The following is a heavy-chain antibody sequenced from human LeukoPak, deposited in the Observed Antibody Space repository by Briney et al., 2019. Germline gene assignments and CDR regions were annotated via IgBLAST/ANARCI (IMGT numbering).Heavy chain of an antibody. Sequence: PGGSLRLSCAASGFTFSSYWMNWARQAPGKGLEWVASINHNGNVNYYVDSAKGRFTISRDNAKNSLYLQMSNLRAEDTAVYSCAKARGEQNGGSNYWGQGTQVIVSS. CDR3: AKARGEQNGGSNY. J-gene: IGHJ4*02. D-gene: IGHD2-15*01. V-gene: IGHV3-7*03. CDR1: GFTFSSYW. CDR2: INHNGNVN.